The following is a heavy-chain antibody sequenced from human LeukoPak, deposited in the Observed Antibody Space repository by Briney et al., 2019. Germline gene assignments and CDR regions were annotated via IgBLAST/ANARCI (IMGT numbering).Heavy chain of an antibody. CDR3: ARAGEGEEVSGYYFDY. J-gene: IGHJ4*02. D-gene: IGHD3-9*01. CDR2: INHSGST. V-gene: IGHV4-34*01. Sequence: SETLSFTCAVYGGSFSGYYWSWIRQPPGKGLEWFGEINHSGSTNYNKSLKSRATTSVDTSKKEFSLKLSSVTAADTAVYYCARAGEGEEVSGYYFDYWGQGTLVTVSS. CDR1: GGSFSGYY.